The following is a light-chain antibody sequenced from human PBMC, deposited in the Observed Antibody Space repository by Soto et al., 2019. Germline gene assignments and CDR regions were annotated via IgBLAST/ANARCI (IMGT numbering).Light chain of an antibody. Sequence: DIVMTQSPDSLALSLGERATINCKSSQSLLYYSNNKNYFAWYQQKPGQPPKLLIYWASTRESGVPDRFSGSGSGTDFTLTINSLQAEDVAIYYCQQYYSTPWTFGQGTKVEIK. CDR1: QSLLYYSNNKNY. V-gene: IGKV4-1*01. CDR3: QQYYSTPWT. CDR2: WAS. J-gene: IGKJ1*01.